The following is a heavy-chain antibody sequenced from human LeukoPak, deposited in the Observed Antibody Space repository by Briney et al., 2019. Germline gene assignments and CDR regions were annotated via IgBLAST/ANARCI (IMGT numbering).Heavy chain of an antibody. CDR3: ARDPITIFGVVMEGSWFDP. J-gene: IGHJ5*02. CDR2: ISAYNGHT. V-gene: IGHV1-18*01. CDR1: GYTFTSYG. D-gene: IGHD3-3*01. Sequence: ASVKVFCKASGYTFTSYGISWVRQAPGQGLEWLGWISAYNGHTNYAQMLQGRVTMTTDTSTSTAYMELRSLRSDDTAVYYCARDPITIFGVVMEGSWFDPWGQGTLVTVSS.